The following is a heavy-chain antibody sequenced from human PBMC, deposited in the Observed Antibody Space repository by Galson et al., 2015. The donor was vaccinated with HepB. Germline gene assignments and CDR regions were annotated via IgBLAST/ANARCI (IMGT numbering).Heavy chain of an antibody. CDR3: VRDGRATLVRGVTPESDAFDF. D-gene: IGHD3-10*01. J-gene: IGHJ3*01. CDR1: GFTFNSYA. V-gene: IGHV3-23*01. CDR2: ISGSGVRT. Sequence: SLRLSCAASGFTFNSYAMNWVRQAPGKGLEWVSAISGSGVRTHYADSVKGRFTISRDNSKNTLYLQMNSLRAEDTAVYHCVRDGRATLVRGVTPESDAFDFWGQGTMVTVSS.